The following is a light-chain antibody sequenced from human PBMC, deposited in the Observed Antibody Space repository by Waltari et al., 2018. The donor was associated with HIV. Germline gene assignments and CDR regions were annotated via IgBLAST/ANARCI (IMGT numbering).Light chain of an antibody. V-gene: IGLV2-23*01. CDR3: CSYAGSSIVV. CDR1: SSMFGSINL. CDR2: EGS. J-gene: IGLJ2*01. Sequence: SPRTHPPPVPGSPGQPSTLSGPETSSMFGSINLSSCYQQHPGKAPKLMIYEGSKRPSGVSNRFSGSKSGNTASLTISGLQAEDEADYYCCSYAGSSIVVFGGGTKLTVL.